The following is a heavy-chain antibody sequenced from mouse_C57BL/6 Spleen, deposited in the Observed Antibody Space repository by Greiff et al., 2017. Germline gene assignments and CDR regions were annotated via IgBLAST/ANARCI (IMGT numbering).Heavy chain of an antibody. J-gene: IGHJ4*01. CDR3: ARRVDYAMDY. D-gene: IGHD1-1*01. CDR1: GFTFSDYG. V-gene: IGHV5-17*01. Sequence: EVKLMESGGGLVKPGGSLKLSCAASGFTFSDYGMHWVRQAPEKGLEWVAYISSGSSTIYYADTVKGRFTISRDNAKYTLFLQMSSLRSEDTAMYYCARRVDYAMDYWGQGTSVTVSS. CDR2: ISSGSSTI.